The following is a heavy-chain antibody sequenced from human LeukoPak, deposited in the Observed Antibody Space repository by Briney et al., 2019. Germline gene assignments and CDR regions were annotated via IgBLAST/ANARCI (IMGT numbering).Heavy chain of an antibody. CDR2: IYYSGST. V-gene: IGHV4-39*01. CDR3: ASCRGDYYYYYYMDV. Sequence: SETLSLTCTVSGGSISSSSYYWGWIRQPPGKGLEWIGSIYYSGSTYYNPSLKSRVTISVDTSKNQFSLKLSSVTAADTAVYYCASCRGDYYYYYYMDVWGKGTTVTVSS. D-gene: IGHD4-17*01. CDR1: GGSISSSSYY. J-gene: IGHJ6*03.